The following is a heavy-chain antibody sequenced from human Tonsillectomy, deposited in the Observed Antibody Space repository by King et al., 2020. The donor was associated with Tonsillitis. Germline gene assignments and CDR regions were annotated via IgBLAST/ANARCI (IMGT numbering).Heavy chain of an antibody. CDR1: GFTFSDYY. CDR3: ARERDYSTSVFDS. CDR2: IDGSSTFT. V-gene: IGHV3-11*06. Sequence: VQLVESGGGLVKPGGSLRLSCAASGFTFSDYYMTWIRQAPGKGLEWISYIDGSSTFTTYADSVQGRFTISRDNARNSLFLHLNSRRAEDTAVDYCARERDYSTSVFDSWGLGTLVTVPS. J-gene: IGHJ4*02. D-gene: IGHD4-11*01.